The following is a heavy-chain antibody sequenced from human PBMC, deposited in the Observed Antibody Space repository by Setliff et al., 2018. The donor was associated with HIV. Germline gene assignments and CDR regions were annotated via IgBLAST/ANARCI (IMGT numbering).Heavy chain of an antibody. J-gene: IGHJ1*01. Sequence: LSLTCAVSGGSISSSNWWSWVRQPPGKAFEWIGEINHSGVTYYNPSFKSRVNISLDLSKNQFSLRLTGLSGADTATYFCAAKPMIRGRPFAVWGQPTLVTVSS. V-gene: IGHV4-4*01. CDR2: INHSGVT. CDR3: AAKPMIRGRPFAV. D-gene: IGHD3-10*01. CDR1: GGSISSSNW.